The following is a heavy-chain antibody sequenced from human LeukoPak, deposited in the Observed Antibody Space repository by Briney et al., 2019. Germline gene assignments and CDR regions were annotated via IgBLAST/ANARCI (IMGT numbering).Heavy chain of an antibody. J-gene: IGHJ4*02. V-gene: IGHV3-30-3*01. CDR3: AKDPGIRVRGVIRPSHFDY. CDR2: ISYDGSNK. CDR1: GFTFSSYA. D-gene: IGHD3-10*01. Sequence: QPGRSLRLSCAASGFTFSSYAMHWVRQAPGKGLEWVAVISYDGSNKYYADSVKGRFTISRDNSKNTLYLQMNSLRAEDTAVYYCAKDPGIRVRGVIRPSHFDYWGQGTLVTVSS.